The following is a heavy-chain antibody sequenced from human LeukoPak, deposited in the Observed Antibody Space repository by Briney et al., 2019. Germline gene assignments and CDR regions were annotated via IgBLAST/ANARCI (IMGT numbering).Heavy chain of an antibody. CDR1: GFSFRSYS. V-gene: IGHV3-21*01. CDR2: ITGSSSYI. D-gene: IGHD1-1*01. CDR3: ARDRLEGGETFDS. J-gene: IGHJ4*02. Sequence: GGSLRLFCAASGFSFRSYSMDWVRQAPGKGLEWVSSITGSSSYISYADSVKGRFTISRDNAENSLFPQMNSLRPEDTAVYFCARDRLEGGETFDSWGQGTLVTVSS.